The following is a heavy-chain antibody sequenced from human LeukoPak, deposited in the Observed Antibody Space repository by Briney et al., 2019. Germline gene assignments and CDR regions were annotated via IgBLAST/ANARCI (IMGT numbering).Heavy chain of an antibody. Sequence: GGSLRLSCAASGFTFSSYAMHWVRQAPGTGLEWVALISYDGINKYYADSVKGRFTISRDNSKNTLYLQMNSLRAEDTAVYYCARDPPTPRYSSGSYYWGQGTLVTVSS. D-gene: IGHD6-19*01. V-gene: IGHV3-30-3*01. CDR2: ISYDGINK. J-gene: IGHJ4*02. CDR1: GFTFSSYA. CDR3: ARDPPTPRYSSGSYY.